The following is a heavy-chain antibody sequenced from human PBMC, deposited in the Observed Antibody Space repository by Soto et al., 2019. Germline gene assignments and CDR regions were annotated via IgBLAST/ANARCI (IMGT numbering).Heavy chain of an antibody. CDR1: GFTFSSYS. J-gene: IGHJ4*02. V-gene: IGHV3-23*01. CDR3: AKKVNSGSGSQYFDY. D-gene: IGHD3-10*01. Sequence: GGSLRLSCAASGFTFSSYSMSWVRQAPGKGLEWVSGFRSSGDDGTTYYADSVKGRFTISRDNSKNTLFLQMNSLRAEGTAIHYCAKKVNSGSGSQYFDYWGQGTLVTVSS. CDR2: FRSSGDDGTT.